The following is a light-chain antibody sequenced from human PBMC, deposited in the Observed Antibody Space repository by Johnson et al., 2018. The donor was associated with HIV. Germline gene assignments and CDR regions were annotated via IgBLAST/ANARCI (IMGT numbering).Light chain of an antibody. CDR2: GND. Sequence: QAVLTQPPSVSGAPGQRVTISCTGSSSNIGAGYDVHWYQQFPGTAPKLLIYGNDNRPSGVPERFSGSKSGTSATLGITGLQTGDEADYYCGTWYNSLSAPYVFGTWTKVTVL. CDR1: SSNIGAGYD. V-gene: IGLV1-50*01. J-gene: IGLJ1*01. CDR3: GTWYNSLSAPYV.